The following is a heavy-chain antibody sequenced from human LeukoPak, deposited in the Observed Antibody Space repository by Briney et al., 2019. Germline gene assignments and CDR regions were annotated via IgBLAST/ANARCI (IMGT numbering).Heavy chain of an antibody. J-gene: IGHJ4*02. CDR2: IYHSGST. CDR1: GGSISSGGYS. Sequence: SETLSLTCAVSGGSISSGGYSWSWIRQPPGKGLEWIGYIYHSGSTYYNPSLKSRVTISVDRSKNQFSLKLSSVTAADTAVYYCARVAGVYCSSTSCYAGAPYYFDYWGQGTLVTVSS. D-gene: IGHD2-2*01. V-gene: IGHV4-30-2*01. CDR3: ARVAGVYCSSTSCYAGAPYYFDY.